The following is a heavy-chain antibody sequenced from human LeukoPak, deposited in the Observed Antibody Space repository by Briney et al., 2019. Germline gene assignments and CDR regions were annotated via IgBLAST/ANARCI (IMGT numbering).Heavy chain of an antibody. Sequence: SETLSLTCTVSGGSISSYYWGWIRQPPGKGLEWIGSMYYSGSTYYNPSPKSRVTISIDTSKNQFSLRLSSVTAADTALYYCAAGSYGYGMDVWGQGTTVTVSS. CDR3: AAGSYGYGMDV. V-gene: IGHV4-39*07. D-gene: IGHD1-26*01. CDR2: MYYSGST. J-gene: IGHJ6*02. CDR1: GGSISSYY.